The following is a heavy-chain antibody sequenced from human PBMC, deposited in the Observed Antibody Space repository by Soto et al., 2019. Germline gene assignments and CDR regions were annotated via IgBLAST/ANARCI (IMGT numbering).Heavy chain of an antibody. CDR3: AAATMRNVSLGSVLRYFDWSPLAYYYYYYGMDV. Sequence: ASVKVSCKASGYTLTELSMHWVRQAPGKGLEWMGGFDPEDGETIYAQKFQGRVTMTEDTSTDTAYMELSSLRSEDTAVYYCAAATMRNVSLGSVLRYFDWSPLAYYYYYYGMDVWGQGTTVTVSS. CDR1: GYTLTELS. V-gene: IGHV1-24*01. CDR2: FDPEDGET. J-gene: IGHJ6*02. D-gene: IGHD3-9*01.